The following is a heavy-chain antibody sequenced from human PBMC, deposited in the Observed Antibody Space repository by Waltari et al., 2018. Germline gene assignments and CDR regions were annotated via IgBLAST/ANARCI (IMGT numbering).Heavy chain of an antibody. CDR3: ARTPRGYSGNGALDI. Sequence: QVQLVQSGAGVKKPGSSVKVSCKASGGTFSSYAISWVRQAPGQGLEWMGGIIPIFGTANYAQKFQGRGTITADESTSTAYMELSSLRSEDTAVYYWARTPRGYSGNGALDIWGQGTMVTVSS. D-gene: IGHD5-12*01. J-gene: IGHJ3*02. CDR1: GGTFSSYA. V-gene: IGHV1-69*13. CDR2: IIPIFGTA.